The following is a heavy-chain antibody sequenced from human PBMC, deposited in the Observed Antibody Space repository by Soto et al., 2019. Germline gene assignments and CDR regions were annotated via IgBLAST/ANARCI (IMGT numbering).Heavy chain of an antibody. J-gene: IGHJ4*02. CDR1: GGSISRYY. Sequence: PSETLSLTCTISGGSISRYYWSWIRQPPGKGLEWIGYIYYSGSTNYNPSLKSRVTISVDTSKNQFSLKLSSVTAADTAVYYCECLSDRFLLFCYGSESLSFDYCGRGTLVIGSS. CDR3: ECLSDRFLLFCYGSESLSFDY. V-gene: IGHV4-59*01. CDR2: IYYSGST. D-gene: IGHD3-10*01.